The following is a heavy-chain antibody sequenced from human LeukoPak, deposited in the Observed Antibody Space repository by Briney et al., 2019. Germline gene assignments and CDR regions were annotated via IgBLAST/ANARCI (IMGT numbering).Heavy chain of an antibody. Sequence: PSQTLSLTCTVSGGSISSGSYYWGWIRQPPGKGLEWIGSIFYSGSTYYNPSLKSRVTISVDTSKNQFSLSLSSVTAADTAVYYCARRVMDRITPSGMGAFDIWGQGTMVTVSS. CDR2: IFYSGST. D-gene: IGHD3-10*01. CDR1: GGSISSGSYY. J-gene: IGHJ3*02. V-gene: IGHV4-39*01. CDR3: ARRVMDRITPSGMGAFDI.